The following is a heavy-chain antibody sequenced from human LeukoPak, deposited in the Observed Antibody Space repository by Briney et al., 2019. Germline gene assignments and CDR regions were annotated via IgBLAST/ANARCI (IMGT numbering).Heavy chain of an antibody. CDR1: GYTFTGYY. CDR3: ARSGPTSRGGIDY. Sequence: ASVKVSCKASGYTFTGYYMHWVRQAPGQGLEWMGWINPNTGGTNYAQKFQGRVTMTRDTSISTAYMELSRLRSDDTAVYYCARSGPTSRGGIDYWGQGTLVTVSS. D-gene: IGHD6-13*01. J-gene: IGHJ4*02. V-gene: IGHV1-2*02. CDR2: INPNTGGT.